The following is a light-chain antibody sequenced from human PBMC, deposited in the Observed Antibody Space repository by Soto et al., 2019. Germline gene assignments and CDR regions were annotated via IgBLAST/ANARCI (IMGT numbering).Light chain of an antibody. CDR2: EVS. CDR3: SSYTSSSTRV. CDR1: SSDVGGYNY. J-gene: IGLJ3*02. V-gene: IGLV2-14*01. Sequence: QSALTQPASVSGSPGQSITISCTGSSSDVGGYNYVSWYQQHPGKAPKLMIYEVSNRPSGVYNRSSASKTGNTASLTPSGLQAEDGADYYCSSYTSSSTRVFGGGTKPTVL.